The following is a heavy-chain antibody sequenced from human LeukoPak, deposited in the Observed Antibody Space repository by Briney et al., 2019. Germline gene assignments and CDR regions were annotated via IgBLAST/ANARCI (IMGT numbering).Heavy chain of an antibody. J-gene: IGHJ5*02. CDR3: ARGPWGIVSIRWFDP. V-gene: IGHV4-34*01. CDR1: GGSFSGYY. Sequence: SETLSLTCAVYGGSFSGYYWSWIRQPPGKGLEWIGEINHSGSTNYNPCLKSRVTISVDTSKNQFSLKLSSVTAADTAVYYCARGPWGIVSIRWFDPWGQGTLVTVSS. D-gene: IGHD3-16*01. CDR2: INHSGST.